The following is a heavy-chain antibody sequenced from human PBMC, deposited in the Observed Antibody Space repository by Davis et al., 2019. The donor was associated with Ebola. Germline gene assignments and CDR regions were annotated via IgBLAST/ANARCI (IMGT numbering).Heavy chain of an antibody. CDR3: ARDPQLYYYDSSGYYSPFDY. CDR2: IIPIFGTA. J-gene: IGHJ4*02. CDR1: GGTFSSYA. Sequence: SVKVSCKASGGTFSSYAISWVRQAPEQGLEWMGGIIPIFGTANYAQKLQGRVTMTTDTSTSTAYMELRSLRSDDTAVYYCARDPQLYYYDSSGYYSPFDYWGQGTLVTVSS. D-gene: IGHD3-22*01. V-gene: IGHV1-69*05.